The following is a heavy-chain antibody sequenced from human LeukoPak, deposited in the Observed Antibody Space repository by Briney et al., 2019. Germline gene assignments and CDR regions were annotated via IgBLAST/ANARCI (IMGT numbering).Heavy chain of an antibody. Sequence: PGGSLRLSCAASRFSFSTYGMHWVRQAPGKGLEWVTFIQYDGINKYYADSVKGRFTISRDNSKDTLFLQMNSLRAEDTAVYYCASPGQYCSITTCYLHWGQGALVTVSS. V-gene: IGHV3-30*02. CDR3: ASPGQYCSITTCYLH. CDR2: IQYDGINK. J-gene: IGHJ4*02. D-gene: IGHD2-2*01. CDR1: RFSFSTYG.